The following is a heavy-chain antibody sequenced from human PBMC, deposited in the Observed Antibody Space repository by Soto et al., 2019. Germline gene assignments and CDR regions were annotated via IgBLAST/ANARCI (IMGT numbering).Heavy chain of an antibody. J-gene: IGHJ4*02. D-gene: IGHD5-18*01. V-gene: IGHV1-18*01. CDR3: AAETKYLGYSYGPYY. CDR1: GYTFTSYG. Sequence: GASVKVSCKASGYTFTSYGISWVRQAPGQGLEWIGWISVYNGNTNYAQKFQERVTITTDISTSTAYMELSSLRSEDTAVYYCAAETKYLGYSYGPYYWGQGTLVTVSS. CDR2: ISVYNGNT.